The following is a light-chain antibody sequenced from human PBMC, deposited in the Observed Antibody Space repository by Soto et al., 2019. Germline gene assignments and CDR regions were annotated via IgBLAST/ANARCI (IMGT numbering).Light chain of an antibody. J-gene: IGKJ1*01. Sequence: DIQMTQSTSSLSASVGDRVTITCGASLGISSYLNWYQQKPGKAPKLLIYDASSLESGVPSRFSGSGSGTEFTLTISSLQPDDFAPYYCQQYNSYPWTFGQGTKVDTK. CDR3: QQYNSYPWT. CDR1: LGISSY. CDR2: DAS. V-gene: IGKV1-5*01.